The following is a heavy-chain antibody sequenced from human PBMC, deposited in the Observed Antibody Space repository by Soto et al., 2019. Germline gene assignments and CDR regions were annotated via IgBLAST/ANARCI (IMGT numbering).Heavy chain of an antibody. J-gene: IGHJ4*02. CDR1: GGSVSSGSYY. CDR3: ARATDYGGNGYYFDY. D-gene: IGHD4-17*01. CDR2: IYYSGST. V-gene: IGHV4-61*01. Sequence: SETLSLTCTVSGGSVSSGSYYWSWIRQPPGKGLEWIGYIYYSGSTNYNPSLKSRVTISVDTSKNQFSLKLSSVTAADTAVYSCARATDYGGNGYYFDYWGQGTLVTVSS.